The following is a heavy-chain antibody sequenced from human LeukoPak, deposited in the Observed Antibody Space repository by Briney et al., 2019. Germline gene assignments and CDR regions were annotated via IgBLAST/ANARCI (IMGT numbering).Heavy chain of an antibody. CDR3: ATPLDYYDTSGYHQGGD. D-gene: IGHD3-22*01. CDR1: GFTFSSYW. Sequence: GGSLRLSCAASGFTFSSYWMTWVRQAPGKGLEWVADIKQDGSKKNYVDSVKGRFTISRDNAKNSLYLQMNSLRAEDTAVYYCATPLDYYDTSGYHQGGDWGQGILVTVSS. CDR2: IKQDGSKK. J-gene: IGHJ4*02. V-gene: IGHV3-7*03.